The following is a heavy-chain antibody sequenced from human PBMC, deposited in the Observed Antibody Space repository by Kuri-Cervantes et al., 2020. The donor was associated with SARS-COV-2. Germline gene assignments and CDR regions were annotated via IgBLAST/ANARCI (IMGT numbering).Heavy chain of an antibody. CDR3: AREYDSSGYYYVLYYYGMDV. CDR1: GFTFSGHW. D-gene: IGHD3-22*01. Sequence: GESLKISCAASGFTFSGHWIHWVRQAPGKGLVWVSRINPDGSYTNNADSVKGRFTLSRDNAKNMLFLQMNSLRAEDTAVYYCAREYDSSGYYYVLYYYGMDVWGQGTTVTVSS. CDR2: INPDGSYT. V-gene: IGHV3-74*01. J-gene: IGHJ6*02.